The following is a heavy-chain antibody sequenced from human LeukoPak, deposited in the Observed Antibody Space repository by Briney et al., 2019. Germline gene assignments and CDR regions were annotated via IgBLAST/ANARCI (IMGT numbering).Heavy chain of an antibody. V-gene: IGHV4-59*01. D-gene: IGHD7-27*01. CDR2: IYYTGST. Sequence: SETLSLTCTVSGGSISSYFCSWIRQPPGKGLEWIGYIYYTGSTNYNPSLKSRVTISVDTSKNQFSLKLSSVTAADTAVYYCASHPNRGAPFDYWGQETLVTVSS. CDR3: ASHPNRGAPFDY. J-gene: IGHJ4*02. CDR1: GGSISSYF.